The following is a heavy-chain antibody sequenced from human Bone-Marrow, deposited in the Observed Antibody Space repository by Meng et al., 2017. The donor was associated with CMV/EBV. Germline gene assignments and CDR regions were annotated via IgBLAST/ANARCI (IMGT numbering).Heavy chain of an antibody. CDR2: ITISGSTI. V-gene: IGHV3-11*04. CDR1: GFIFSDYY. J-gene: IGHJ4*02. D-gene: IGHD3-16*01. CDR3: ARDRGRYFAN. Sequence: GGSLRLSCAASGFIFSDYYMSWVRQAPGKGLEWVSYITISGSTIYYADAVKGRFTISRDKFTNTLYLQMRSLRPEDTAVYYCARDRGRYFANWGPGKRVTGAS.